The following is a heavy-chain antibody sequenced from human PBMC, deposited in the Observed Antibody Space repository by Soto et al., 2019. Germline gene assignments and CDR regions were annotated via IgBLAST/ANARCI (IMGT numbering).Heavy chain of an antibody. CDR2: ISGSGGST. CDR1: RFTFSGYS. V-gene: IGHV3-23*01. Sequence: EVQLLESGGGLVQPGGSLRLSCAASRFTFSGYSMSWVRQAPGKGLEWVSGISGSGGSTYYADSVKGRFTISRDNSESTLFLQMNSLRAEDTALYYCAKSYGDTWKHYYFDYWCQGTLVTVSS. CDR3: AKSYGDTWKHYYFDY. J-gene: IGHJ4*02. D-gene: IGHD3-3*02.